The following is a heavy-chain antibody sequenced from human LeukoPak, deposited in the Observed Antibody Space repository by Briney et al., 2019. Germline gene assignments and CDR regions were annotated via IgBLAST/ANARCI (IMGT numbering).Heavy chain of an antibody. J-gene: IGHJ4*02. D-gene: IGHD3-22*01. CDR1: GGSISSYY. CDR3: AGADPYYYDSSGDRLDY. Sequence: PSETLSLTCTVSGGSISSYYWSWIRQPPGKGLEWIGYIYYSGSTNYNPSLKSRVTISVDTSKNQFSLKLSSVTAADTAVYYCAGADPYYYDSSGDRLDYWGQGTLVTVSS. CDR2: IYYSGST. V-gene: IGHV4-59*08.